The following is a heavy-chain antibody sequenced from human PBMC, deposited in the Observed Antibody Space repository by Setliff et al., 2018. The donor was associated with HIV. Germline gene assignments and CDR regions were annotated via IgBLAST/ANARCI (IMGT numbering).Heavy chain of an antibody. V-gene: IGHV1-69*13. Sequence: SSVKVSCKASGYTFTGYFIHWVRQAPGQGLEWMGGIIPIFGTANYAQKFQGRVTITADESTSTAYMELSSLTSEDTAVYYCARDGGYSVHQWFGDAFDIWGQGTMVTVSS. D-gene: IGHD5-12*01. J-gene: IGHJ3*02. CDR2: IIPIFGTA. CDR3: ARDGGYSVHQWFGDAFDI. CDR1: GYTFTGYF.